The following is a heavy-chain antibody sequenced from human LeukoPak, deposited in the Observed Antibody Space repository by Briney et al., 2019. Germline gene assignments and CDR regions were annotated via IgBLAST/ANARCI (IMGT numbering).Heavy chain of an antibody. V-gene: IGHV1-69*05. J-gene: IGHJ4*02. CDR2: IIPIFGTA. Sequence: SVKVSCKASGGTFSSYAISWVRQAPGQGLEWMGRIIPIFGTANYAQKFQGRVTITTDEPTSTAYMELSSLRSEDTAVYYCARGPYYYDSSGYLPDDYWGQGTLVTVSS. D-gene: IGHD3-22*01. CDR1: GGTFSSYA. CDR3: ARGPYYYDSSGYLPDDY.